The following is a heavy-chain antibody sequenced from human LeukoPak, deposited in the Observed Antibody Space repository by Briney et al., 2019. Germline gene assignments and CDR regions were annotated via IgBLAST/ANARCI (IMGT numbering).Heavy chain of an antibody. D-gene: IGHD6-13*01. V-gene: IGHV3-30*18. CDR3: AKDASSSWFFDY. CDR2: ISYDGSNK. CDR1: GFTFSSYG. J-gene: IGHJ4*02. Sequence: GRSLRLSCAASGFTFSSYGMHWVRQAPGKGLEGVAVISYDGSNKYYADSVKGRFTISRDNSKNTLYLQMNSLRAEDTAVYYCAKDASSSWFFDYWGQGTLVTVSS.